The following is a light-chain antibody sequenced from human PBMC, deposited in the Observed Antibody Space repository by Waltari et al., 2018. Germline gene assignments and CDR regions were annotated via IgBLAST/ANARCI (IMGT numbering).Light chain of an antibody. V-gene: IGLV2-11*01. CDR2: EVI. Sequence: QSALIQPRSVSGSPGQSVTISCTGSSSDVGRYNYVSWYQQHSGKAPKLIIYEVIERPSGVPDRFSGSKSGETASLTISGLQAEDEADYYCCSYAGSHSWVFGGGTKLTVL. J-gene: IGLJ3*02. CDR3: CSYAGSHSWV. CDR1: SSDVGRYNY.